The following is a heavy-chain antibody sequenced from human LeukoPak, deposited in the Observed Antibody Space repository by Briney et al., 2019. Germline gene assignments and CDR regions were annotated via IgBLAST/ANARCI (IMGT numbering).Heavy chain of an antibody. J-gene: IGHJ4*02. CDR2: IHRSGSP. D-gene: IGHD1-14*01. CDR1: LDSTTSNFW. V-gene: IGHV4-4*02. CDR3: AREILGGFNPGAY. Sequence: SETLSLTCTVSLDSTTSNFWSWVRRPPGKSLEWIGEIHRSGSPNYNPSLQSRVTISIDRSRNQIVLELSSVTAADTAVHYCAREILGGFNPGAYWGQGTLVTVSS.